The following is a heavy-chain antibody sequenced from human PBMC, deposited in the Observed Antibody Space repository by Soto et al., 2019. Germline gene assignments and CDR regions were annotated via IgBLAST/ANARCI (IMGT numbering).Heavy chain of an antibody. Sequence: GASVKVSCKASGYTFTSYGISWVRQAPGQGLEWMGWISAYNGNTNYAQKLQGRVTMTTDTSTSTAYMELRSLRSDDTAVYYCARDGLPLVAARPPPLDVWGQGTTVTVSS. CDR2: ISAYNGNT. V-gene: IGHV1-18*04. CDR3: ARDGLPLVAARPPPLDV. D-gene: IGHD6-6*01. CDR1: GYTFTSYG. J-gene: IGHJ6*02.